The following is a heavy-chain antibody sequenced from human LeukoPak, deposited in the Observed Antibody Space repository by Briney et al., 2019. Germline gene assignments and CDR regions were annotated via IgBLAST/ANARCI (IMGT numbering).Heavy chain of an antibody. J-gene: IGHJ4*02. CDR2: ITASSSYI. CDR3: ARDLGGYSYGSHFDS. Sequence: GGSLRLSCAASGFTFSTYYMNWVRQAPGKGLEWDSSITASSSYIYYADSVKGRFTISRDNAKTSLYLHMNSLRAQATAVHYCARDLGGYSYGSHFDSWGQGTLVTVSS. D-gene: IGHD5-18*01. V-gene: IGHV3-21*01. CDR1: GFTFSTYY.